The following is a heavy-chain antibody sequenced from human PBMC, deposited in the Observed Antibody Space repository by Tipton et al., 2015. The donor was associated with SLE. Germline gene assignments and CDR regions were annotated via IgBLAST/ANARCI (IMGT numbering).Heavy chain of an antibody. CDR2: VYPNGNI. Sequence: TLSLTCTVSDASISSGSSFWGWIRQPPGKGLEWIGRVYPNGNINSNPSLKSRVTMSVDTSKNQVFLKLSSVTAADTAVYYCAREASGSSGYYNYWGQGSLVTVSS. CDR1: DASISSGSSF. CDR3: AREASGSSGYYNY. J-gene: IGHJ4*02. V-gene: IGHV4-61*02. D-gene: IGHD1-26*01.